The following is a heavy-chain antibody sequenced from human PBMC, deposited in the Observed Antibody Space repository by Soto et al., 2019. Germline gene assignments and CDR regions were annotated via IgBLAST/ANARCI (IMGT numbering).Heavy chain of an antibody. J-gene: IGHJ4*02. V-gene: IGHV1-18*01. CDR1: GYTFTRYG. CDR3: ARDTSRGEYDY. CDR2: INVYNGNT. Sequence: QVQLVQSGAEVKKPGASVKVSCKASGYTFTRYGISWVRQAPGQGLDGMGWINVYNGNTNCAQKLQGRVTMTTDTSTSTAYLDLRSLRSDDTAVYFCARDTSRGEYDYWGQGTLVTVSS. D-gene: IGHD3-10*01.